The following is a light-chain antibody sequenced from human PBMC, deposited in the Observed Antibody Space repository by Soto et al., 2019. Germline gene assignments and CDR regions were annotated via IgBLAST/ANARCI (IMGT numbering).Light chain of an antibody. CDR2: DDS. CDR1: NIGRKS. Sequence: SYELTQPPSVSVAPGQTARITCGGNNIGRKSVHWYQQKPGQAPVLVVFDDSDRPSGIPERFAGSNSGNTATLTISRVEVGDEADDYCQVWDSSSEHAVFGGGTKLTV. CDR3: QVWDSSSEHAV. V-gene: IGLV3-21*02. J-gene: IGLJ2*01.